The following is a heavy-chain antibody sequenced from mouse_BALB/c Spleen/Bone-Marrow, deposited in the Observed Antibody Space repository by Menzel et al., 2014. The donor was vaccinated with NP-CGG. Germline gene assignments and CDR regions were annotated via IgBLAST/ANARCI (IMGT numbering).Heavy chain of an antibody. Sequence: VQVVESGPELVKPGASVKMSCKASGYTFTDYVITWVKQRTGLGLEWIGEIYPGSGSTYYNEKFKGKATLTADKSSNTAYMQLGSLTSEDSAVYCCARLDGNYRYAMDYWGQGTSVTVSS. J-gene: IGHJ4*01. D-gene: IGHD2-1*01. CDR1: GYTFTDYV. V-gene: IGHV1-77*01. CDR3: ARLDGNYRYAMDY. CDR2: IYPGSGST.